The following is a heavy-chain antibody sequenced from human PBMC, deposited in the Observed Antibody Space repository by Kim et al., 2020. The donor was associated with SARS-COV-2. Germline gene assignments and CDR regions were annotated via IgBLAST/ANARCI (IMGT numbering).Heavy chain of an antibody. CDR3: ARGEIAAAGRGYYYYGMDV. Sequence: SVKVSCKASGGTFSSYAISWVRQAPGQGLEWMGGIIPIFGTANYAQKFQGRVTITADESTSTAYMELSSLRSEDTAVYYCARGEIAAAGRGYYYYGMDVWGQGTTVTVSS. J-gene: IGHJ6*02. CDR1: GGTFSSYA. D-gene: IGHD6-13*01. CDR2: IIPIFGTA. V-gene: IGHV1-69*13.